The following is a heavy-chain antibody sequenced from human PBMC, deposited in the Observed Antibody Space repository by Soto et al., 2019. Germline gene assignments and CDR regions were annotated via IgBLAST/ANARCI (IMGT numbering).Heavy chain of an antibody. D-gene: IGHD3-22*01. CDR3: TSDSLFTMILVRFDF. J-gene: IGHJ4*01. V-gene: IGHV3-15*07. Sequence: EVQLVESGGGLVKPGGSLRLSCAASGITFSSAWINWVRQAPGKGLEWVGRIKSKTDGGTTDFAAPVKGRFAISRDDSKDMVYLQMNSLKTEDTAVHYCTSDSLFTMILVRFDFWGHGTLLTVSS. CDR2: IKSKTDGGTT. CDR1: GITFSSAW.